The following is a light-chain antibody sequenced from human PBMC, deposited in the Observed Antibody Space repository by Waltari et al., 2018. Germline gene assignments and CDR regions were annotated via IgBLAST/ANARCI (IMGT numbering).Light chain of an antibody. J-gene: IGLJ2*01. CDR3: QSYDNSLSDVI. V-gene: IGLV1-40*01. Sequence: QSELTQPPSVSWAPGQTITISCTGTTSNLGAGYDVHWYPPLPGTAPKPLIYANRHRPSGVPDRFSGSASGTSASLAITGLQAEDEGDYHCQSYDNSLSDVIFGGGTHLTVL. CDR1: TSNLGAGYD. CDR2: ANR.